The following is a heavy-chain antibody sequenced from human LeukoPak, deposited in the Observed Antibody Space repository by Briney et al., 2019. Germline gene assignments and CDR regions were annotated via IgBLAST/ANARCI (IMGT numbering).Heavy chain of an antibody. CDR2: IYYSGST. D-gene: IGHD4-17*01. CDR3: ARGGLAGDYASPFFDY. Sequence: SETLSLTCTVSGGSINSYYWSWIRQPPGKGLEWIGYIYYSGSTNYNPSLKSRVTISVDTSKNQFSLKLSSVTAADTAVYYCARGGLAGDYASPFFDYWGQGTLVTVSS. J-gene: IGHJ4*02. V-gene: IGHV4-59*01. CDR1: GGSINSYY.